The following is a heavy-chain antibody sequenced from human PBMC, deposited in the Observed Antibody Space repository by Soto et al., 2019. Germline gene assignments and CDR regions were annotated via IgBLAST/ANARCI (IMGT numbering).Heavy chain of an antibody. Sequence: ALLKVSCNASGYTFTGYFMHWVRQAPGQGLEWMGWINPNSGGTNYAQKFQGRVTMTRDTSISTAYMELSRLRSDDTAVYYCTYDLTLWYWGQGTLVTVSS. CDR2: INPNSGGT. CDR3: TYDLTLWY. D-gene: IGHD5-12*01. V-gene: IGHV1-2*02. CDR1: GYTFTGYF. J-gene: IGHJ4*02.